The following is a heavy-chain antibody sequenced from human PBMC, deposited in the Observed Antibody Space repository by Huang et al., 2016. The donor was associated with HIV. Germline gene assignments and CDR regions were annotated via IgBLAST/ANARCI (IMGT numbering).Heavy chain of an antibody. V-gene: IGHV3-30*18. CDR1: GFTFSSYG. CDR3: AKGPMGGDSSSSGYAY. CDR2: ISYDGSNK. J-gene: IGHJ4*02. D-gene: IGHD6-13*01. Sequence: QVQLVESGGGVVQPGRSLRLSCAASGFTFSSYGMHWVRQAPGKGLEWVAVISYDGSNKYYADSVKGRFTISRDNSKNTLYLQMNSLRVEDTAVYYCAKGPMGGDSSSSGYAYWGQGTLVTVSS.